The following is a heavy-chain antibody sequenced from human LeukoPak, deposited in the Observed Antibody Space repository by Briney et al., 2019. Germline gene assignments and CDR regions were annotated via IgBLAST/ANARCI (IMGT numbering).Heavy chain of an antibody. J-gene: IGHJ4*02. CDR2: VSSKVGGT. V-gene: IGHV3-23*01. Sequence: GGSLRLSCEASGFTFNSYAMSWVRQAPGKGLEWVSGVSSKVGGTSYADSVKGRFTVSGDNSKNTLYLQMNSLRAEDTAVYYCAKGGAWNEGHFDYWGQGTLVTVSS. CDR1: GFTFNSYA. CDR3: AKGGAWNEGHFDY. D-gene: IGHD1-1*01.